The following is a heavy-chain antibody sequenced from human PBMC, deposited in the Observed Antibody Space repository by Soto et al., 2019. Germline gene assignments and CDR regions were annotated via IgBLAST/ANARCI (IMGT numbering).Heavy chain of an antibody. CDR3: ARELRGELSSYYFDY. V-gene: IGHV3-66*02. CDR1: GFTVSSNY. CDR2: IYSGGST. D-gene: IGHD1-26*01. Sequence: GGSLRLSCAASGFTVSSNYMSWVRQAPGKGLEWVSVIYSGGSTYYADSVKGRFTISRDNSKNTLYLQMNSLRAEDTAVYYCARELRGELSSYYFDYWGQGTLVTVSS. J-gene: IGHJ4*02.